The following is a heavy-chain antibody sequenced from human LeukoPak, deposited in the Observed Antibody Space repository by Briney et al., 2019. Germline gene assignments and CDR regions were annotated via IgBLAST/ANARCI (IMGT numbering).Heavy chain of an antibody. V-gene: IGHV4-61*02. D-gene: IGHD2-2*01. CDR3: ARDYCSSTSCMGFDY. J-gene: IGHJ4*02. CDR2: IYTSGST. Sequence: SETLSLTCTVSGGSISSGSYYWSWIRQPAGKGLEWIGRIYTSGSTNYNPSLKSRVTISVDTSKNQFSLKLSSVTAADTAVYYCARDYCSSTSCMGFDYWGQGTLVTVSS. CDR1: GGSISSGSYY.